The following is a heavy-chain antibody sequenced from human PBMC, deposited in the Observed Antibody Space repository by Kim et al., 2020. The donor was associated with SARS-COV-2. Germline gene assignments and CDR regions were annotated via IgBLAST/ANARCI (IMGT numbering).Heavy chain of an antibody. CDR1: GFSYSSYA. CDR2: ISYDGYNK. J-gene: IGHJ4*02. CDR3: ARAREVRYLDWLLINY. D-gene: IGHD3-9*01. V-gene: IGHV3-30*04. Sequence: GGSLRLSCEASGFSYSSYAMHWVRQAPGKGLELVAVISYDGYNKFYPDSMKGRFTISRDDSRNMLYLQMNSLRAEDTALYYCARAREVRYLDWLLINYWGQGTMVTVSS.